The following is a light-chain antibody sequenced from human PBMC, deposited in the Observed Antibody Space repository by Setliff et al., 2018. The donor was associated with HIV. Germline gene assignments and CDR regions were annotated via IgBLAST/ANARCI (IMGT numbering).Light chain of an antibody. CDR1: SSDVGGFNF. CDR2: EVN. V-gene: IGLV2-14*01. CDR3: TSYTTSSTLV. J-gene: IGLJ2*01. Sequence: QSALAQPASVSGSPAQSITISCTGTSSDVGGFNFVSWYQHHPGKPPKLIISEVNKRPSGVSARFSGSRTGNTASLTISGLQAEDESDYYCTSYTTSSTLVFGGGTKVTVL.